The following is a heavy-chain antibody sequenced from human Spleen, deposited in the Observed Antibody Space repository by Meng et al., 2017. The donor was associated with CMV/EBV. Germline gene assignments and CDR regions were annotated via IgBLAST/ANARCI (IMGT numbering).Heavy chain of an antibody. V-gene: IGHV3-23*01. CDR2: ISGSGGST. J-gene: IGHJ4*02. Sequence: GESLKISCAASGFTFSSYAMSWVRQAPGKGLEWVSAISGSGGSTYYADSVKGRFTISRDNSKNTLYLQMNSLRAEDTAVYYCAKGRRDESNIVLIVYDIMYYFDYWGQGTLVTVSS. CDR3: AKGRRDESNIVLIVYDIMYYFDY. D-gene: IGHD2-8*01. CDR1: GFTFSSYA.